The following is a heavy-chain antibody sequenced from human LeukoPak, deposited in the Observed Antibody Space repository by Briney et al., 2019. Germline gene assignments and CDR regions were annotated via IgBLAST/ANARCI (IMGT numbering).Heavy chain of an antibody. V-gene: IGHV3-23*01. Sequence: PSGTLSLTCAVSDGSFSGDIWTWIRQPPGKGLEWVSGISSCGTSTNYADSVKGRFTISRDNSKNTLYLQMNRLRAEDTAVYYCAKDDPSGNDAFDIWGQGTMVTVSS. CDR2: ISSCGTST. J-gene: IGHJ3*02. D-gene: IGHD1-26*01. CDR1: DGSFSGDI. CDR3: AKDDPSGNDAFDI.